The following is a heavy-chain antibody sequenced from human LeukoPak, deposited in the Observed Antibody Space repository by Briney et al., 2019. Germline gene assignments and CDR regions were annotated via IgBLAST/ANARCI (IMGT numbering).Heavy chain of an antibody. D-gene: IGHD2-15*01. Sequence: ASVKVSCKASGYTFTGYYMHWVRQAPGQGLEWMGWINPNSGGTNYAQKFQGRVTMTRDTSISTAYMELSRLRSDDTAVYYCAKGYCSGGSCHNWFDPWGLGTLVTVSS. CDR1: GYTFTGYY. V-gene: IGHV1-2*02. CDR3: AKGYCSGGSCHNWFDP. CDR2: INPNSGGT. J-gene: IGHJ5*02.